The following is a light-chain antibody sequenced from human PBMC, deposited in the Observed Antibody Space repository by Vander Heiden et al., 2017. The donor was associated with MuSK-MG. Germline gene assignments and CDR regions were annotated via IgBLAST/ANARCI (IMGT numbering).Light chain of an antibody. Sequence: DIHMTQSPSFLSASVGDSVTITCRASQNIRNHVNWYQQKAGKAPNLLIYSASSLQTGVPSRFSGSGSGTDFTLTIRRLQREDFATYFCQQSDSTPYTFGQGTRLEIK. J-gene: IGKJ2*01. V-gene: IGKV1-39*01. CDR2: SAS. CDR1: QNIRNH. CDR3: QQSDSTPYT.